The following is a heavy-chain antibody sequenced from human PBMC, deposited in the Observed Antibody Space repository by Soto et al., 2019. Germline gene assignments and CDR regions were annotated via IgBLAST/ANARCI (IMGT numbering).Heavy chain of an antibody. Sequence: PGGSLRLSCAASGCTLRSYSMNWVRQAPGKGLEWVSYISSSSSTIYYADSVKGRFTISRDNAKNSLYLQMNSLRDEDTAVYYCARDVFSYGGGTFYGMDVWGQGTTVTVSS. CDR3: ARDVFSYGGGTFYGMDV. CDR1: GCTLRSYS. V-gene: IGHV3-48*02. J-gene: IGHJ6*02. CDR2: ISSSSSTI. D-gene: IGHD4-17*01.